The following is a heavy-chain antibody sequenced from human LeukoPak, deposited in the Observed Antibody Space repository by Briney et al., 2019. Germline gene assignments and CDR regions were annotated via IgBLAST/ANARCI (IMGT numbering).Heavy chain of an antibody. V-gene: IGHV1-69*01. CDR2: IIPIFSTA. CDR3: ASPGDVEVAAAGGRAFDI. Sequence: SVKVSCKASGGTFSSYAISWVRQAPGQGLEWMGGIIPIFSTANYAQKFQGRVTITADESTSTAYMELSSLRSEDTAVYYCASPGDVEVAAAGGRAFDIWGQGTMVTVSS. D-gene: IGHD6-13*01. CDR1: GGTFSSYA. J-gene: IGHJ3*02.